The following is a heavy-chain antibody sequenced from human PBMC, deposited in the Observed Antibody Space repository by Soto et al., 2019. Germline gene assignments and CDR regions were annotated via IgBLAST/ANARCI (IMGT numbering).Heavy chain of an antibody. V-gene: IGHV1-18*01. D-gene: IGHD2-8*01. J-gene: IGHJ5*02. CDR1: GYTFTSYG. CDR3: ARGKGYCTNGVCYTRGNWFDP. Sequence: QVQLVQSGAEVKKPGASVKVSCKASGYTFTSYGISWVRQAPGQGLEWMGWISAYNGNTNYAQKLQGRVTMTTDTSTSTAYMELRSLRSDDTAVYYCARGKGYCTNGVCYTRGNWFDPWCQGTLVTVSS. CDR2: ISAYNGNT.